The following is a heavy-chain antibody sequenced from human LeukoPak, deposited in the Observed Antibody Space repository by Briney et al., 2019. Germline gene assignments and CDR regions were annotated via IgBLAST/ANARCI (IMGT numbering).Heavy chain of an antibody. CDR3: ARLAAVAGSDAFDI. D-gene: IGHD6-19*01. CDR2: MYYSGST. CDR1: GASISNYY. J-gene: IGHJ3*02. V-gene: IGHV4-59*08. Sequence: PSETLSLTCTVSGASISNYYWSWIRQPPGKGLEWIGYMYYSGSTNYNPSLNSRVTISVDTSKNQFSLKLSSVTAADTAVYYCARLAAVAGSDAFDIWGQGTMVTVSS.